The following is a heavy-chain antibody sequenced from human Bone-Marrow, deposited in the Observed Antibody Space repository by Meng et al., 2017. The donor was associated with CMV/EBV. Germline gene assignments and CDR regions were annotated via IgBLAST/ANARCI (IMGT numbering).Heavy chain of an antibody. CDR1: GLTFSSDY. Sequence: GGSLRLSCTSSGLTFSSDYMSWVRQAPGKGLEWVSIIYSNDDTKYADSVRGRFTISRDNAKNSLYLQMNSLRAEDTAVYYCARDSGGVIVWTPEYYFDYWGQGTLVTVSS. D-gene: IGHD3-10*01. V-gene: IGHV3-66*01. CDR2: IYSNDDT. J-gene: IGHJ4*02. CDR3: ARDSGGVIVWTPEYYFDY.